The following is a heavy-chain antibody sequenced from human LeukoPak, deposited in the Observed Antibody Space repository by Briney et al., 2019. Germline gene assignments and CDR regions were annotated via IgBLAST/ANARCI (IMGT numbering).Heavy chain of an antibody. CDR3: AGEGYCSSTSCPVDC. V-gene: IGHV4-59*08. J-gene: IGHJ4*02. Sequence: SETLSLTCTVSGGSISSYYWSWIRQPPGKGLEWIGYIYYSGSTNYNPSLKSRVTISVDTSKNQFSLKLSSVTAADTAVYYCAGEGYCSSTSCPVDCWGQGTLVTVSS. D-gene: IGHD2-2*01. CDR2: IYYSGST. CDR1: GGSISSYY.